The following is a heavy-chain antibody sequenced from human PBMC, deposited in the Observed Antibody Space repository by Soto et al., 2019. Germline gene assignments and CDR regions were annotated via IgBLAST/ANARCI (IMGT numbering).Heavy chain of an antibody. J-gene: IGHJ3*02. Sequence: GGSLRLSCAASGFTFSNAWMSWVRQAPGKGLEWVGRIKSKTDGGATDYAAPVKGRFTISRDDSKNTLYLQMNSLKTEDTAVYYCTTDVFSDYIWGSYRSLAFDIWGQGTMVTVSS. CDR2: IKSKTDGGAT. CDR3: TTDVFSDYIWGSYRSLAFDI. CDR1: GFTFSNAW. D-gene: IGHD3-16*02. V-gene: IGHV3-15*01.